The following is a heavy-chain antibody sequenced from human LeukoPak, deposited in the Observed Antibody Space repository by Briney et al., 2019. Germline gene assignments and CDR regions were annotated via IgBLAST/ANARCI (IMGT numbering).Heavy chain of an antibody. V-gene: IGHV4-39*01. CDR2: IYYSGST. D-gene: IGHD5-12*01. J-gene: IGHJ6*02. Sequence: PSETLSLTCTVSGGSISSSSYYWGWIRQPPGKGLEWIGSIYYSGSTYYNPSLKSRVTISVDTSKNQFSLKLSSVTAADTAVYYCARMGGAYTGYEGVYGMDVWGQGTTVTVSS. CDR3: ARMGGAYTGYEGVYGMDV. CDR1: GGSISSSSYY.